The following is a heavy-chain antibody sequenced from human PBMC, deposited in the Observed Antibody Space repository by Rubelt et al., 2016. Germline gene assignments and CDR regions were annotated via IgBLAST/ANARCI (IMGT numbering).Heavy chain of an antibody. CDR3: ARSLAYRGTKYFDL. J-gene: IGHJ2*01. CDR2: ISSSSAYI. D-gene: IGHD3-10*01. V-gene: IGHV3-21*01. CDR1: GFTFSSYT. Sequence: EVQLVESGGCLVKPGGSLRLSCAASGFTFSSYTMNWVRQAPGKGLEWVSSISSSSAYIYYADSLTGRFTISRDNANNSLSLQVNSPGAADTAVYYWARSLAYRGTKYFDLWGRSTLVTVSS.